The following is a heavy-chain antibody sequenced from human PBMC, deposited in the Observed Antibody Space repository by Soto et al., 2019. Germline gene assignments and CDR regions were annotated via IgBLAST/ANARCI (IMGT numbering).Heavy chain of an antibody. J-gene: IGHJ5*02. Sequence: PSETLSLTCAVYGGSFSGYYWSWIRQPPGKGLEWIGEINHSGSTNYNPSLKSRVTISVDTSKNQFSLKLSSVTAADTAVYYCARKTIAVAGTDWFDPWGQGTLVTSPQ. CDR1: GGSFSGYY. CDR2: INHSGST. D-gene: IGHD6-19*01. V-gene: IGHV4-34*01. CDR3: ARKTIAVAGTDWFDP.